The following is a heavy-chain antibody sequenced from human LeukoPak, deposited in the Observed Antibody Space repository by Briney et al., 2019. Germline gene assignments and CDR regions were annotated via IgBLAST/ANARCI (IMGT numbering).Heavy chain of an antibody. CDR3: ARSPTYYYGSRVFDP. V-gene: IGHV4-39*07. CDR2: IYYSGST. J-gene: IGHJ5*02. Sequence: SETLSLTCVVSGGSISSTSYYWGWIRQPPGKGLEWIGSIYYSGSTYYSPSLKSRVTISVDTSKNQFSLKLSSVTAADTAVYYCARSPTYYYGSRVFDPWGQGTLVTVSS. CDR1: GGSISSTSYY. D-gene: IGHD3-10*01.